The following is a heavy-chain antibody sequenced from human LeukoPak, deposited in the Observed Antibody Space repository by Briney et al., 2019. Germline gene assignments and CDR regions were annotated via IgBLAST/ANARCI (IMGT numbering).Heavy chain of an antibody. Sequence: SETLSLTCAVYGGSFSGYYWSWIRQPPGKGLEWIGEINHSGSTNYNPSLKSRVTISVDTSKNQFSLKLSSVTAADTAVYYCASSHRDYYDIGYWGQGTLVTVSS. CDR3: ASSHRDYYDIGY. J-gene: IGHJ4*02. CDR1: GGSFSGYY. D-gene: IGHD3-22*01. V-gene: IGHV4-34*01. CDR2: INHSGST.